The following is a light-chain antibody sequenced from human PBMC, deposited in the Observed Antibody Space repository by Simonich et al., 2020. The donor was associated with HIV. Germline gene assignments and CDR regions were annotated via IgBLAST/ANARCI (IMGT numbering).Light chain of an antibody. J-gene: IGKJ1*01. Sequence: DIQMTQSPSTLSASVGDRVTITCRANQSINNWLAWYQQKAGKAPKLLLYAASRLESGVPSRFSGSGSGTDYTLTISSLQPEDFATYYCQQYYSTPRTFGQGTKVEIK. CDR1: QSINNW. CDR3: QQYYSTPRT. CDR2: AAS. V-gene: IGKV1-NL1*01.